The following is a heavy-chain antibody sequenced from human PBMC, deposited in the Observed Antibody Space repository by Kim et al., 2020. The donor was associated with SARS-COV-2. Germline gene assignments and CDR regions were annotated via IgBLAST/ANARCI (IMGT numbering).Heavy chain of an antibody. V-gene: IGHV1-69*13. Sequence: SVKVSCKASGGTFSSYAISWVRQAPGQGLEWMGGIIPIFGTANYAQKFQGRVTITADESTSTAYMELSSLRSEDTAVYYCARSIAGYCSGGSCYGSPDYYYGMDVWGQGTTVTVSS. J-gene: IGHJ6*02. CDR1: GGTFSSYA. D-gene: IGHD2-15*01. CDR2: IIPIFGTA. CDR3: ARSIAGYCSGGSCYGSPDYYYGMDV.